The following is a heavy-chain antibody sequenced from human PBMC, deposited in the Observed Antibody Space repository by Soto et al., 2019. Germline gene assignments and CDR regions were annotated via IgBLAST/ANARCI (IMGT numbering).Heavy chain of an antibody. V-gene: IGHV3-72*01. Sequence: EVQLVESGGGLVQPGGSLRLSCAASGFTLSDHYMDWVRQAPGQGLEWVGRSRNKAYSYTTEYAASVKGRFTTTSDDSKNSLSLQMNSLKPDDTAVYYCVRVQQNNYDSWGQGTLVTVSS. CDR2: SRNKAYSYTT. D-gene: IGHD6-13*01. J-gene: IGHJ4*02. CDR3: VRVQQNNYDS. CDR1: GFTLSDHY.